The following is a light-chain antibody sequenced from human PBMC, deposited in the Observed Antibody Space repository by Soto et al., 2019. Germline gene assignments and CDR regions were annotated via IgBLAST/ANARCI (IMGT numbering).Light chain of an antibody. CDR2: GAS. CDR1: QSVSSNY. V-gene: IGKV3-20*01. Sequence: EVMLTQSPGTLSLSPGKRATLSCRASQSVSSNYLAWYQQKSGQAPRLLIYGASNRATGIPDRFSGSGSGTDFTLTIRRLEPEGFAVYYCQQYDTSPRTFGQGTKVEFK. J-gene: IGKJ1*01. CDR3: QQYDTSPRT.